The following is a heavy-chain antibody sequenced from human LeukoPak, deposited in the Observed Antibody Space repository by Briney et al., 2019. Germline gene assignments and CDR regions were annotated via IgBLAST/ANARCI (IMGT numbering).Heavy chain of an antibody. D-gene: IGHD3-22*01. CDR1: GFTFSSYG. CDR3: AKVPRITMIVVVPLPRDY. V-gene: IGHV3-30*02. Sequence: GGSLRLSCAASGFTFSSYGMHWARQAPGKGLEWVAVIRYDGSNKYYADSVKGRFTISRDNSKNTLYLQMNSLRAEDTAVYYCAKVPRITMIVVVPLPRDYWGQGTLVTVSS. CDR2: IRYDGSNK. J-gene: IGHJ4*02.